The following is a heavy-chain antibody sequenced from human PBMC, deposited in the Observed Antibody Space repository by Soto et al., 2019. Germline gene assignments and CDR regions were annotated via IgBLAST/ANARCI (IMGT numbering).Heavy chain of an antibody. J-gene: IGHJ2*01. CDR2: MNPNSGNT. Sequence: GASVKVSCKASGYTFTSYDINWVRQATGQGLEWMGWMNPNSGNTGYAQKFQGRVTMTRNTSISTAYMELSSLRSEDTAVYYCARGPIVLVTSTPRFWYFDLWGRGSLVNVSS. CDR3: ARGPIVLVTSTPRFWYFDL. CDR1: GYTFTSYD. V-gene: IGHV1-8*01. D-gene: IGHD2-21*02.